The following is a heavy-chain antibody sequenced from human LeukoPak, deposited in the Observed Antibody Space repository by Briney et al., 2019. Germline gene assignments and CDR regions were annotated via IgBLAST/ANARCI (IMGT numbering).Heavy chain of an antibody. J-gene: IGHJ4*02. Sequence: SETLSLTCAVYGGSFSGYYWSWIRQPPGKGLEWIGEINHSGSTNYNPSLKSRGTISVDTSKNQFSLKLSSVTAADTAVYYCARGNTYGSYFGYWGQGTLVTVSS. CDR1: GGSFSGYY. V-gene: IGHV4-34*01. CDR2: INHSGST. D-gene: IGHD1-26*01. CDR3: ARGNTYGSYFGY.